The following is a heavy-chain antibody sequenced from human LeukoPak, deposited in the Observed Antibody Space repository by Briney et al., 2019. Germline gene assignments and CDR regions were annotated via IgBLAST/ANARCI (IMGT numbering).Heavy chain of an antibody. CDR3: ARRLTQYDCFDP. CDR1: GDSVSSNSVT. Sequence: SQTLSLTCAISGDSVSSNSVTWNWIRQSPSRGLEWLGRTYYRSTWYNDYAVSVRGRITVDPDTSKNQFSLHLNSVTPEDTAVYYCARRLTQYDCFDPWGQGIPVTVSS. V-gene: IGHV6-1*01. D-gene: IGHD2-2*01. J-gene: IGHJ5*02. CDR2: TYYRSTWYN.